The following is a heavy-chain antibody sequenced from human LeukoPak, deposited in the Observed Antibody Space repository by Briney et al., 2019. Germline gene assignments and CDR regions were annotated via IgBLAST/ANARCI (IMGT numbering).Heavy chain of an antibody. CDR1: GLTFSSFA. Sequence: GSLRLSCAASGLTFSSFAMTWVRQAPGKGLEWVSVISGSGGSTNYAGSVKGRFTISRDNSKNTLYLQMNSLRAEDTAVYYCATDYNGSGKPMFDYWGQGTLVTVSS. V-gene: IGHV3-23*01. CDR2: ISGSGGST. CDR3: ATDYNGSGKPMFDY. J-gene: IGHJ4*02. D-gene: IGHD3-10*01.